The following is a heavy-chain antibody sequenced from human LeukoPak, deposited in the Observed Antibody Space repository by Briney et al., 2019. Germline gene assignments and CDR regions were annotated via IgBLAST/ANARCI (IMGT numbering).Heavy chain of an antibody. J-gene: IGHJ4*02. CDR3: ARDSRWLLDY. Sequence: GGSLRLSCAVSGFTFSGFWMTWVRQPPGKGLEWVANIKEDGGVEYYVDSVKGRFTISRDNTKNALYLQMNNLRADDTAVYFCARDSRWLLDYWGQGTLITVSS. CDR1: GFTFSGFW. V-gene: IGHV3-7*03. D-gene: IGHD6-19*01. CDR2: IKEDGGVE.